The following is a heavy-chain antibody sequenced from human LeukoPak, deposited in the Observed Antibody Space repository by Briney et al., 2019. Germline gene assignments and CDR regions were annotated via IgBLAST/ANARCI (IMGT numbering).Heavy chain of an antibody. D-gene: IGHD3-22*01. CDR3: ARRHYDSWPNFDY. V-gene: IGHV4-39*01. CDR1: GGSISSSYYY. CDR2: IYYSGST. J-gene: IGHJ4*02. Sequence: SSETLSPTCTVSGGSISSSYYYWGWIRQPPGKGLEWIGSIYYSGSTYYNPSLKSRVTISVDTSKNQFSLKLNSVTAADTAVYYCARRHYDSWPNFDYWGQGTLVTVSS.